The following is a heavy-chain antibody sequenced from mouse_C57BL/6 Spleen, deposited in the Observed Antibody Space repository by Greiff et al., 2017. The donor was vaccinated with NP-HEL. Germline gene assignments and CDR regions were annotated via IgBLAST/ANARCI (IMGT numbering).Heavy chain of an antibody. Sequence: LQQSGEGLVKPGGSLKLSCAASGFTFSSYAMSWVRQTPEKRLEWVAYISSGGDYIYYADTVKGRFTISRDNARNTLYLQMSSLKSEDTAMYYCTREPLYDYDADWYFDVWGTGTTVTVSS. CDR3: TREPLYDYDADWYFDV. CDR2: ISSGGDYI. D-gene: IGHD2-4*01. V-gene: IGHV5-9-1*02. J-gene: IGHJ1*03. CDR1: GFTFSSYA.